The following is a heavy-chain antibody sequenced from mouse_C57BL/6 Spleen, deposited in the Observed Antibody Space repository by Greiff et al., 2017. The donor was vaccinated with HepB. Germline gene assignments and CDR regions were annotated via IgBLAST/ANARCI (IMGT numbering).Heavy chain of an antibody. V-gene: IGHV2-4*01. Sequence: VHLVESGPGLVQPSQSLSITCTVSGFSLTSYGVHWVRQPPGKGLEWLGVIWSGGSTDYNAAFISRLSISKDNSTSQVFFKMNSLQADDTAIYYCAKKTEQVPYALDYRGQGTSLTVSS. J-gene: IGHJ4*01. D-gene: IGHD3-2*01. CDR3: AKKTEQVPYALDY. CDR2: IWSGGST. CDR1: GFSLTSYG.